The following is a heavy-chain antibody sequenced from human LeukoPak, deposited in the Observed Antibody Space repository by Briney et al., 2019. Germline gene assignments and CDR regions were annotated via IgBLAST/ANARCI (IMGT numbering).Heavy chain of an antibody. J-gene: IGHJ4*02. CDR3: ARISTAAAGSDY. Sequence: PGGSLRLSCAASGFTFSSYWMTWVRQAPGKGLEWVANIKQDGSEQYYVDSVKGRFAISRDNAKNSLYLQMNSLRVEDTAVYYCARISTAAAGSDYWGQGTLVTVSS. D-gene: IGHD6-13*01. V-gene: IGHV3-7*01. CDR1: GFTFSSYW. CDR2: IKQDGSEQ.